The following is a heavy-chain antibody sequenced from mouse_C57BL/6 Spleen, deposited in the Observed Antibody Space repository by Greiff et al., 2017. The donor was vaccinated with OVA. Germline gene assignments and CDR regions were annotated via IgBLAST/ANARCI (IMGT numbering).Heavy chain of an antibody. J-gene: IGHJ1*03. V-gene: IGHV3-6*01. CDR1: GYSITSGYY. CDR3: ASPYYYGSSYGGWYFDV. Sequence: DVKLQESGPGLVKPSQSLSLTCSVTGYSITSGYYWNWIRQFPGNKLEWMGYISYDGSTNYNPSLKNRISITRDTSKNQFFLKLNSVTTEDTATYYCASPYYYGSSYGGWYFDVWGTGTTVTVSS. CDR2: ISYDGST. D-gene: IGHD1-1*01.